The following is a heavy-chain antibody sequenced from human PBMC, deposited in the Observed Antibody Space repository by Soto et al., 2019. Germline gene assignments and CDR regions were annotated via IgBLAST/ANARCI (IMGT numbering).Heavy chain of an antibody. V-gene: IGHV4-59*01. J-gene: IGHJ4*02. CDR2: IYYSGST. Sequence: SETLSLTCTVSGGSISSYYWSWIRQPPGKGLEWIGYIYYSGSTNYNPSLKSRVSISVDTPKNQFSLKLSSVTAADTAVYYCAREYCSGRSCYEVAYFDYWGQGTLVTVYS. CDR1: GGSISSYY. D-gene: IGHD2-15*01. CDR3: AREYCSGRSCYEVAYFDY.